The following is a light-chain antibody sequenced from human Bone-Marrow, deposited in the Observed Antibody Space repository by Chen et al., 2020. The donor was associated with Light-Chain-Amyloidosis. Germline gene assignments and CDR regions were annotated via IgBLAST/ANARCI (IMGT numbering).Light chain of an antibody. J-gene: IGLJ1*01. Sequence: QSALTQPASVSGSPGQSITLSCTGTSSDVGGDNHVSWYQQHPVKAPKLMIYEVTNRPSWVADRFSGSKSDNTASLTISGLQTEDEADYFCSSYTITNTLVFGSGTRVTVL. V-gene: IGLV2-14*01. CDR1: SSDVGGDNH. CDR2: EVT. CDR3: SSYTITNTLV.